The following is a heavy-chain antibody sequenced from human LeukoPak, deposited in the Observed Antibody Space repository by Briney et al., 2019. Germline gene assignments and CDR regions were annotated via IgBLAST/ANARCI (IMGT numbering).Heavy chain of an antibody. CDR3: TPVVGDMVFTNAY. CDR2: IRSKPHNYAT. J-gene: IGHJ4*02. CDR1: GFTFSGSA. Sequence: GGSLTLSCAASGFTFSGSAMHWVRQASGKGLEWVGRIRSKPHNYATAYAASVKGRFTLSRDDSENTAFLQMNSLRTEDTAVYYCTPVVGDMVFTNAYWGQGTLVTVSS. D-gene: IGHD5/OR15-5a*01. V-gene: IGHV3-73*01.